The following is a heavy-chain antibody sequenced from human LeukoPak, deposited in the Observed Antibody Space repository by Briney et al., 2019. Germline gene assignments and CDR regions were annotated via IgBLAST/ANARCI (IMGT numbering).Heavy chain of an antibody. CDR2: INSDGSST. Sequence: GGSLRLSCAASAFTFSSYWMHWVRQAPGKGLVWVSRINSDGSSTSYADSVKGRFTISRDNAKNTLYLQMNSLRAEDTAVYYCARGYYYDSSGTNFDYWGQGTLVTVSS. CDR1: AFTFSSYW. J-gene: IGHJ4*02. CDR3: ARGYYYDSSGTNFDY. D-gene: IGHD3-22*01. V-gene: IGHV3-74*01.